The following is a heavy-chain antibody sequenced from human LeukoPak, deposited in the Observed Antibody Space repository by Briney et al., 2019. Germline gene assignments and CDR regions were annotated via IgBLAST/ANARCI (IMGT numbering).Heavy chain of an antibody. Sequence: GASVKVSCKASGGTFSSYAISWVRQAPGQGLEWMGGIIPIFGTANYAQKFQGRVTITTDESTSTAYMELSSLRSEDTAVYYCARDRYGSGSSYGMDVWGQGTTVTVSS. CDR2: IIPIFGTA. V-gene: IGHV1-69*05. D-gene: IGHD3-10*01. J-gene: IGHJ6*02. CDR1: GGTFSSYA. CDR3: ARDRYGSGSSYGMDV.